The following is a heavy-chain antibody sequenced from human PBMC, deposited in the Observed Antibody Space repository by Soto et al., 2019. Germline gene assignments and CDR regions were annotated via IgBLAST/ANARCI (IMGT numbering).Heavy chain of an antibody. D-gene: IGHD5-12*01. J-gene: IGHJ6*02. CDR1: GGTFSSYA. CDR2: IIPIFGTA. CDR3: ARERGGYSGYDYYYYGMDV. V-gene: IGHV1-69*13. Sequence: GASVKVSYKASGGTFSSYAISWVRQAPGQGLEWMGGIIPIFGTANYAQKFQGRVTITADESTSTAYMELSSLRSEDTAVYYCARERGGYSGYDYYYYGMDVWGQGTTVTVSS.